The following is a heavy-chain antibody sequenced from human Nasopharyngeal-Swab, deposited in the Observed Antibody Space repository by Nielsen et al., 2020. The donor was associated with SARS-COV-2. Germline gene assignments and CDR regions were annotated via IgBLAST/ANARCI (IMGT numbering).Heavy chain of an antibody. J-gene: IGHJ4*02. CDR1: GFTFSSYA. Sequence: GGSLRLSCAASGFTFSSYAMSWVRQAPGKGLEWVSAISGSGGSTYYADSVKGRFTISRDNSKNTLYLQMNSLRAEDTAVYYCAEPSPDYGDYGRNYWGQGTLVTVSS. CDR2: ISGSGGST. V-gene: IGHV3-23*01. CDR3: AEPSPDYGDYGRNY. D-gene: IGHD4-17*01.